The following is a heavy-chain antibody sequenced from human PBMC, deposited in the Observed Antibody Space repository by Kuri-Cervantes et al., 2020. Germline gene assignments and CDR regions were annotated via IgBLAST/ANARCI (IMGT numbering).Heavy chain of an antibody. CDR2: IKQDGSEK. J-gene: IGHJ6*02. CDR1: GFTCSSYW. V-gene: IGHV3-7*01. CDR3: ARPGYSSSWYEFIYYYGMDV. Sequence: GGSLRLSCAASGFTCSSYWMSWVRQAPGKGLEWVANIKQDGSEKYYVDSVKGRFTISRDNAKNSLYLQMNSLRAEDTAVYYCARPGYSSSWYEFIYYYGMDVWGQGTKVTVSS. D-gene: IGHD6-13*01.